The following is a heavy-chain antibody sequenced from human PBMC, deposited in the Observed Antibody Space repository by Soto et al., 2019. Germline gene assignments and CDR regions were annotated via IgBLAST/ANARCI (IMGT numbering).Heavy chain of an antibody. CDR1: GFTFSSYS. Sequence: GGSLRLSCAASGFTFSSYSMNWVRQAPGKGLEWVGRIKTKADGGTTDYAAPVKGRFIISRDDSKDTLYVQMNSLQTDDTGVYYCSHAPGRRGYYGMDVWGQGTTVTV. CDR2: IKTKADGGTT. V-gene: IGHV3-15*07. D-gene: IGHD3-10*01. CDR3: SHAPGRRGYYGMDV. J-gene: IGHJ6*02.